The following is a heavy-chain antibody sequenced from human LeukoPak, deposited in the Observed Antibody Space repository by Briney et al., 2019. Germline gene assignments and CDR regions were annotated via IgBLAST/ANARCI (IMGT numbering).Heavy chain of an antibody. Sequence: SETLSLTCAVYGGSFSGYYWSWIRQPPGKGLEWIGEINHSGSTNYNPSLKSRVTISVDTSKNQFSLKLSSVTAADTAVYYCARGSNYYDSSGYDPHFDYWGPGTLVTVSS. D-gene: IGHD3-22*01. J-gene: IGHJ4*02. CDR2: INHSGST. CDR3: ARGSNYYDSSGYDPHFDY. V-gene: IGHV4-34*01. CDR1: GGSFSGYY.